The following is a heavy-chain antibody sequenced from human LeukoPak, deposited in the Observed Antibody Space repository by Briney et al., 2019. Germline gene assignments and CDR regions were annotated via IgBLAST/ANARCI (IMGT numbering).Heavy chain of an antibody. D-gene: IGHD6-13*01. Sequence: ASVKVSCKASGYTFTGYYMHWVRQAPGQGLEWMGWINPNSGGTNYAQKFQGRVTMTRDTSISTAYMELSRLRSDDTAVYYCARDSLRRIAAASGYWGQGTLATVSS. CDR2: INPNSGGT. J-gene: IGHJ4*02. CDR1: GYTFTGYY. V-gene: IGHV1-2*02. CDR3: ARDSLRRIAAASGY.